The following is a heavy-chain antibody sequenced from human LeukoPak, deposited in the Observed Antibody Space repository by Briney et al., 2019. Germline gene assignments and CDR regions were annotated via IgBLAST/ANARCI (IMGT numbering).Heavy chain of an antibody. CDR2: INPSGGGT. V-gene: IGHV1-46*02. CDR1: GYTFNNYY. J-gene: IGHJ4*02. CDR3: ARQGAYSSAIGMGY. Sequence: ASVKVSFKASGYTFNNYYMYWVRQAPGQGLEWMGMINPSGGGTSYAQKFQGRVTMTRDTSTRTVYMEVSSLKPEDTAVYYCARQGAYSSAIGMGYWGQGTLVTVSS. D-gene: IGHD6-19*01.